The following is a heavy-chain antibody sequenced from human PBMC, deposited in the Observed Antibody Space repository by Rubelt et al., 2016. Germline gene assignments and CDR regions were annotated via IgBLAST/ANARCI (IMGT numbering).Heavy chain of an antibody. Sequence: QLHLQESGPGLVKPSETLSLTCSVSGDSLLGSNHYWGWVRQPPGKGLEWIATTYYGGNTYYNPSLKSRITISLDTSKNQFSRSRSSAPAADTAVCFCARIRDDSPPYYFDYWGQGTLVTVSS. CDR1: GDSLLGSNHY. D-gene: IGHD3-3*02. CDR2: TYYGGNT. CDR3: ARIRDDSPPYYFDY. J-gene: IGHJ4*02. V-gene: IGHV4-39*07.